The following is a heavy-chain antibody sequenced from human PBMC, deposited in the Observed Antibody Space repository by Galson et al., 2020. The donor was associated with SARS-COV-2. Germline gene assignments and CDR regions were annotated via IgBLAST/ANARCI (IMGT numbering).Heavy chain of an antibody. V-gene: IGHV4-4*07. D-gene: IGHD1-26*01. CDR2: IYVTGSS. CDR1: GASISGDYY. J-gene: IGHJ4*02. CDR3: ARDKRDGYYRD. Sequence: SETLSLTCTVTGASISGDYYWVWIRQSAGKELEWIGRIYVTGSSNYNPSLKSRVSMSVDQSKNQFSLHLTSVTAADTAVYYCARDKRDGYYRDWGQGTLVTVSS.